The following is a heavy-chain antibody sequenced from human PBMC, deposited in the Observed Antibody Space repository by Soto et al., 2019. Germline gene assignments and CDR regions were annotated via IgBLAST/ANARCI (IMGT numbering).Heavy chain of an antibody. CDR1: GGSISSGDYY. V-gene: IGHV4-31*03. CDR3: ARSVRLGDLDLGY. J-gene: IGHJ4*02. CDR2: ISRSGTT. D-gene: IGHD3-16*01. Sequence: QVQLQESGPGLVKPSQTLSLTCTVSGGSISSGDYYWSWIRQHPGKGLEWIGYISRSGTTYYNPSLTSRLTISVDASKNQFSLKLRSVTAADTAVYYCARSVRLGDLDLGYWGQGTLVTVSS.